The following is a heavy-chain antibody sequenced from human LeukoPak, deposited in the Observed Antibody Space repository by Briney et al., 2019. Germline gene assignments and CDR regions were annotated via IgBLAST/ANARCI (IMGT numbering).Heavy chain of an antibody. CDR2: INPNSGGT. V-gene: IGHV1-2*02. CDR1: GYTFAGYY. Sequence: ASVKVSCKASGYTFAGYYMHWVRQAPGQGLEWMGWINPNSGGTNYAQKFQGRVTMTRDASISTAYMELSRLRSDDTAVYYCARDLARLAAAGHLNWFDPWGQGTLVTVSS. D-gene: IGHD6-13*01. CDR3: ARDLARLAAAGHLNWFDP. J-gene: IGHJ5*02.